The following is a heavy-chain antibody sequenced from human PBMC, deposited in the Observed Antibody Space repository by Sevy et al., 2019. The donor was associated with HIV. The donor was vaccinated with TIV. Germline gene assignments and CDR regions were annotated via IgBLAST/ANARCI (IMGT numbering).Heavy chain of an antibody. CDR2: ISGSSRYI. D-gene: IGHD3-22*01. J-gene: IGHJ4*02. CDR3: ARQSYYDSRGYFDY. CDR1: GFTFSTYN. V-gene: IGHV3-21*01. Sequence: GSLRLSCAASGFTFSTYNMNWVRQAPGKGLEWVSSISGSSRYIYYADSVKGRFTISRDNAKNSLYLQMNSLRAEDTAVYYCARQSYYDSRGYFDYWGQGTLVTVSS.